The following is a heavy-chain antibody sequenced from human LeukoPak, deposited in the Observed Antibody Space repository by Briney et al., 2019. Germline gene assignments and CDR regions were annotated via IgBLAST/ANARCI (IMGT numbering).Heavy chain of an antibody. Sequence: ASVNVSCKASGYTFTDYYIHWVRQAPGQEFEWMGWITHKSGATKFAQKFQGRVTLTRDTSIRTVYIELSNLISDDTATYYCVSWAGGNSDVASFDYWGQGTLVTVSS. D-gene: IGHD2-21*01. CDR3: VSWAGGNSDVASFDY. CDR1: GYTFTDYY. J-gene: IGHJ4*02. V-gene: IGHV1-2*02. CDR2: ITHKSGAT.